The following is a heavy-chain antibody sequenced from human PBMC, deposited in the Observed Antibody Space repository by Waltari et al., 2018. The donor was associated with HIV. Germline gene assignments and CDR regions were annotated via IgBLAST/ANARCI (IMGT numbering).Heavy chain of an antibody. CDR2: IKQDGSEI. CDR3: ARRGGRSSPLGY. Sequence: EVQLVVSGGGLVQPGGSLRLSWAASGFTFSSYWMIWVSQAPGKGLEWVANIKQDGSEIYYVASVKGRFTISRDNAKNSLYLQMNSLRAEDTAVYFCARRGGRSSPLGYWGQGTLVTVSS. CDR1: GFTFSSYW. D-gene: IGHD6-13*01. J-gene: IGHJ4*02. V-gene: IGHV3-7*01.